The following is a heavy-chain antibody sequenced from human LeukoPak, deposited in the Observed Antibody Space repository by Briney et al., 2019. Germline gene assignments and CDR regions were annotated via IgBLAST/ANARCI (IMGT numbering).Heavy chain of an antibody. CDR3: AHSRRGYDFPDY. D-gene: IGHD5-12*01. Sequence: SGPTLVKPTQTLTLTCTFSGFSLSTSGVSVGWSRQPPGKALEWLALIYWDDDKRYSPSLKSRLTITKDTSKNQVVLTMTNMDPVDTATYYCAHSRRGYDFPDYWGQGTLVTVSS. J-gene: IGHJ4*02. CDR2: IYWDDDK. V-gene: IGHV2-5*02. CDR1: GFSLSTSGVS.